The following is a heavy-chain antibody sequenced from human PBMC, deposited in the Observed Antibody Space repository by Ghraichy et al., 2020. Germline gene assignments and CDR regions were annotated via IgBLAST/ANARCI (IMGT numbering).Heavy chain of an antibody. CDR2: ISGYNGHT. CDR3: ARSIAYSSTWKNFYYFDY. CDR1: GYSFTSYA. Sequence: ASVKVSCKSSGYSFTSYAISWVRQAPGQGLEWMGWISGYNGHTNYAQNFQGRVTMTTATSMSTAYMELRSLKSDDTAVYYCARSIAYSSTWKNFYYFDYWGQGTLVTVSS. D-gene: IGHD6-13*01. J-gene: IGHJ4*02. V-gene: IGHV1-18*01.